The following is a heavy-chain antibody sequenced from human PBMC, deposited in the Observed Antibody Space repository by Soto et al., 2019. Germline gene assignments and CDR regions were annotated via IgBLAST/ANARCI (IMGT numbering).Heavy chain of an antibody. V-gene: IGHV1-3*01. J-gene: IGHJ4*02. D-gene: IGHD3-22*01. Sequence: ASVKVSCKASGYTFTSYAMHWVRQAPGQRLEWMGWINAGNGNTKYSQKFQGRVTITRDTSASTAYMELSSLRSEDTAVYYCARDLYANYYDHGPLGYWGQGTLVTVSS. CDR2: INAGNGNT. CDR1: GYTFTSYA. CDR3: ARDLYANYYDHGPLGY.